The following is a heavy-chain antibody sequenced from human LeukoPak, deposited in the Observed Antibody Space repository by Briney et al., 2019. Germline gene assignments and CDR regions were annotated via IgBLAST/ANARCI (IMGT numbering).Heavy chain of an antibody. Sequence: PGGSLRLSCAASGFTFSSYNMKWVRQAPGKGLEWVSSISSRSSYIFYADSVKGRFTISRDNAKKSLYLQMNSLRAEDTAGYYCASGVNYFDYWGQGTLVTVCS. CDR3: ASGVNYFDY. CDR2: ISSRSSYI. CDR1: GFTFSSYN. D-gene: IGHD3-3*01. V-gene: IGHV3-21*01. J-gene: IGHJ4*02.